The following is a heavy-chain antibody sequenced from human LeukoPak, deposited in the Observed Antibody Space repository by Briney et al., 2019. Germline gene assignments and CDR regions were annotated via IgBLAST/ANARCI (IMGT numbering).Heavy chain of an antibody. CDR3: ASHYSGSYYVGWFDP. CDR2: IYYSGST. J-gene: IGHJ5*02. Sequence: PSEALSLTCTVSGGSMNSYYWSWIRQPPGKGLEWIGSIYYSGSTYYNPSLKSRVTISVDTSKNQFSLKLSSVTAADTAVYYCASHYSGSYYVGWFDPWGQGTLVTVSS. CDR1: GGSMNSYY. D-gene: IGHD1-26*01. V-gene: IGHV4-39*07.